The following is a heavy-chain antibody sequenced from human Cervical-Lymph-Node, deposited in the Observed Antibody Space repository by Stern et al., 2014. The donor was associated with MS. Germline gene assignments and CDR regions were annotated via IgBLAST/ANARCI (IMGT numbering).Heavy chain of an antibody. J-gene: IGHJ4*02. V-gene: IGHV3-53*01. CDR2: MYADGTI. CDR3: AGSGSFEY. CDR1: GFTVSSNY. Sequence: EAQLVESGGGLIQPGGSLRLSCAASGFTVSSNYMSWVRQAPGKGLEWVSVMYADGTIYYADHVKGRFPLSRDNPKNTLHLQMDSLRAEDTAVYYCAGSGSFEYWGQGTLVIVSS. D-gene: IGHD3-10*01.